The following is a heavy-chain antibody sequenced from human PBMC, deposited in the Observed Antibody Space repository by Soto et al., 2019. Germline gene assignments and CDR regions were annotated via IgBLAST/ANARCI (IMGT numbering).Heavy chain of an antibody. CDR1: GFSLSTSGVG. D-gene: IGHD3-22*01. CDR3: AHYYDSSGSKLAFDY. CDR2: IYWNDDK. J-gene: IGHJ4*02. Sequence: SGPTLVKPTQTLTLTCTFSGFSLSTSGVGVGWIRQPPGKALEWLALIYWNDDKRYSPSLKSRLTITKDASKNQVVLTMTNMDPVDTATYYCAHYYDSSGSKLAFDYWGQGTLVTVSS. V-gene: IGHV2-5*01.